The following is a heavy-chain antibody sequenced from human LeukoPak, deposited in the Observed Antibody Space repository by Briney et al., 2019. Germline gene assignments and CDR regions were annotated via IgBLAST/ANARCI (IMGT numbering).Heavy chain of an antibody. Sequence: SETLSLTCTVSGGSISSYYWSWIRHPPGKGLEWIGYIYYSGSTNYNPSLKSRVTISVDTSKNQFSLKLSSVTAADTAVYYCARAWYYYDSSGYYPFDYWGQGTLVTVSS. CDR2: IYYSGST. CDR1: GGSISSYY. D-gene: IGHD3-22*01. CDR3: ARAWYYYDSSGYYPFDY. V-gene: IGHV4-59*08. J-gene: IGHJ4*02.